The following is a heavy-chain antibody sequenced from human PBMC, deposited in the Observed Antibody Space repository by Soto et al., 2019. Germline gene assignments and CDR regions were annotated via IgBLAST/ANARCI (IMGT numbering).Heavy chain of an antibody. CDR2: SSSTGTGT. Sequence: EVQLLESGGGLVQPGGSLRLSCAASGFTFSSYGMTWVRQAPGKGLEWVSFSSSTGTGTYYADSVKGRFTISRDNSNNTLYLQMTSLRADDTAVYYCATDRRAGGNYGFYSDFWGQGALVLVSS. CDR1: GFTFSSYG. D-gene: IGHD1-7*01. J-gene: IGHJ1*01. CDR3: ATDRRAGGNYGFYSDF. V-gene: IGHV3-23*01.